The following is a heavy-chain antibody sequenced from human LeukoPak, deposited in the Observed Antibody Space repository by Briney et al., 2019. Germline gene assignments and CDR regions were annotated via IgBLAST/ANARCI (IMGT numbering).Heavy chain of an antibody. D-gene: IGHD3-16*01. J-gene: IGHJ6*02. CDR1: GFTFSDYY. Sequence: GGSLRLSCAASGFTFSDYYMSWIRQAPGKGLEWVSYISSSGSTIYYADSVKGRFTISRDNAKNSLYLQMNSLRAEDTAVYYCARDFQIGQYYDYVWGSYPNYYGMDVWGQGTTVTVSS. CDR3: ARDFQIGQYYDYVWGSYPNYYGMDV. CDR2: ISSSGSTI. V-gene: IGHV3-11*01.